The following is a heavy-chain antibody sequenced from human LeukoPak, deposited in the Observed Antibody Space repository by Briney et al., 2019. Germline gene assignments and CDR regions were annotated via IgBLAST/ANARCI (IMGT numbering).Heavy chain of an antibody. CDR1: GFSFRNYW. Sequence: GGSLRLSCAASGFSFRNYWMTWVRQAPGKGLEWVANIKQDESEKYYMASVKGRFTIFRDNAMSSLYLHMNSLRGDDTAVYYCARATTGGDFDLWGQGTLVSVSS. V-gene: IGHV3-7*01. J-gene: IGHJ3*01. CDR2: IKQDESEK. CDR3: ARATTGGDFDL. D-gene: IGHD1/OR15-1a*01.